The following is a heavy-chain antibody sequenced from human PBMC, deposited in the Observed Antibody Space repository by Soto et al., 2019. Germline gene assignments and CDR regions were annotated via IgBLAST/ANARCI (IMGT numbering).Heavy chain of an antibody. CDR3: ARGWGYFDSSGFPHLYAMDV. D-gene: IGHD3-22*01. CDR2: IKEDGSEK. J-gene: IGHJ6*02. CDR1: GFTFSTYW. V-gene: IGHV3-7*01. Sequence: GGSLRLSCAASGFTFSTYWMSWVRQAPGKGLEWVANIKEDGSEKYYVDSVEGRFTISRDNAKNSLYLQMTSLRAEDTALYYCARGWGYFDSSGFPHLYAMDVWGQGTTVTVSS.